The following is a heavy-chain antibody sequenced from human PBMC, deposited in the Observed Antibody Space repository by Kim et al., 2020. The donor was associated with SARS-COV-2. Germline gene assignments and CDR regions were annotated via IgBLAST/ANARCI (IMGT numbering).Heavy chain of an antibody. CDR1: GFTFSSYE. V-gene: IGHV3-48*03. CDR2: ISSSGSTI. D-gene: IGHD3-22*01. Sequence: GGSLRLSCAASGFTFSSYEMNWVRQAPGKGLEWVSYISSSGSTIYYADSVKGRFTISRDNAKNSLYLQMNSLRAEDTAVYYCARDPHGGPRNYYDSSGPYVGNSYYYYGMDVWGQGTTVTVSS. J-gene: IGHJ6*02. CDR3: ARDPHGGPRNYYDSSGPYVGNSYYYYGMDV.